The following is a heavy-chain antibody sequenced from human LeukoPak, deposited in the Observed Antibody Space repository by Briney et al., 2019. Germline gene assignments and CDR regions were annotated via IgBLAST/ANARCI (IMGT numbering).Heavy chain of an antibody. CDR2: IKQDGSEK. D-gene: IGHD1-26*01. CDR3: ARDRRSQWELPGGVDY. CDR1: GFTFSSYC. Sequence: GGSLRLSCAASGFTFSSYCMSWVRQAPGKGLEWVANIKQDGSEKYYVDSVKGRFTISRDNAKNSPYLQMDSLRAEDTAVYYCARDRRSQWELPGGVDYWGQGTLVTVSS. V-gene: IGHV3-7*01. J-gene: IGHJ4*02.